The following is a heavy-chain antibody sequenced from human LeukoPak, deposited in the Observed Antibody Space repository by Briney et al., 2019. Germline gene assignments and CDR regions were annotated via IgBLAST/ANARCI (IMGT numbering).Heavy chain of an antibody. CDR1: GGTFSSYA. J-gene: IGHJ5*02. CDR3: ARDPRGYSYGYLISNNSFDP. D-gene: IGHD5-18*01. Sequence: SVKVSCKASGGTFSSYAISWVRQAPGQGLEWMGRIIPIFGTANYAQKFQGRVTITTDESTSTAYMELSSLRSEDTAVYYCARDPRGYSYGYLISNNSFDPWGQGTLVTVSS. V-gene: IGHV1-69*05. CDR2: IIPIFGTA.